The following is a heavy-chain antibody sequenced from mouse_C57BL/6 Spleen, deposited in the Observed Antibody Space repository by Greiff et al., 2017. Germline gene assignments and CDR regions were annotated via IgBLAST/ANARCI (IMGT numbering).Heavy chain of an antibody. CDR3: ARWDYSNLVYFDY. CDR1: GYAFSSYW. CDR2: IYPGDGDT. V-gene: IGHV1-80*01. Sequence: QVQLQQSGAELVKPGASVKISCKASGYAFSSYWMNWVKQRPGKGLEWIGQIYPGDGDTNYNGKFKGKATLTADKSSSTAYMQLSSLTSEDSAVYFGARWDYSNLVYFDYWGQGTTLTVSS. J-gene: IGHJ2*01. D-gene: IGHD2-5*01.